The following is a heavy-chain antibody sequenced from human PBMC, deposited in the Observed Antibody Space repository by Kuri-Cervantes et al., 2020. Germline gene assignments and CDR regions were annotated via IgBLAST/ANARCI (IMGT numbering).Heavy chain of an antibody. D-gene: IGHD6-19*01. V-gene: IGHV3-9*01. CDR2: ISWNSGSI. J-gene: IGHJ6*03. CDR3: AKEASIAVAGLPDYYYMGV. Sequence: GGSLRLSCAASGFTFDDYAMHWVRQAPGKGLEWVSGISWNSGSIGYADSVKGRFTISRDSSKNTLFLQMNSLRAEDTAVYYCAKEASIAVAGLPDYYYMGVWGKGTTVTVSS. CDR1: GFTFDDYA.